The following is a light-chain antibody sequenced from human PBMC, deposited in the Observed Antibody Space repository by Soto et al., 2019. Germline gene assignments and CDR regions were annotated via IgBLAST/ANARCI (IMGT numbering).Light chain of an antibody. CDR2: EVS. Sequence: QSALTQPASVSGSPGQSVTISCTGTTSDVGGYISVSWYQQHPGKAPKLMIYEVSNRPSGVSNRFSGSKSGDTASLTISGLQAEDEADYYCSSYTGSNNVVFGGGTKLTVL. V-gene: IGLV2-14*01. J-gene: IGLJ2*01. CDR3: SSYTGSNNVV. CDR1: TSDVGGYIS.